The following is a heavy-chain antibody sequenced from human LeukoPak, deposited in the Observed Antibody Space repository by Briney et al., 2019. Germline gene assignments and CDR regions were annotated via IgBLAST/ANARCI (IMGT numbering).Heavy chain of an antibody. J-gene: IGHJ3*02. CDR1: GYTFTGYY. Sequence: ASVKVSCKASGYTFTGYYMHWVRQAPGQGLEWMGWINPNSDGTNSAQKFQGRVTMTRDTSISTAYMELSRLRSDDTAVYFCARSSHYYDAFDIWGQGTMATVSS. V-gene: IGHV1-2*02. D-gene: IGHD3-10*01. CDR2: INPNSDGT. CDR3: ARSSHYYDAFDI.